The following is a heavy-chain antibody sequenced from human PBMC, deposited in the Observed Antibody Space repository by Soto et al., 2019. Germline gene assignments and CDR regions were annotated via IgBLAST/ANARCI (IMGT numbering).Heavy chain of an antibody. J-gene: IGHJ4*02. CDR2: IYYSGNA. CDR1: GGPIRSGVHY. CDR3: AALRGGNSVEIDK. V-gene: IGHV4-39*01. Sequence: SETLSLTCNVSGGPIRSGVHYWGWIRQPPGKGLEWIGSIYYSGNAYYHPSLKSRVTISVDRSKNQFSLKLSSVTAADTAVYYCAALRGGNSVEIDKWGQGTMVTVA. D-gene: IGHD2-21*02.